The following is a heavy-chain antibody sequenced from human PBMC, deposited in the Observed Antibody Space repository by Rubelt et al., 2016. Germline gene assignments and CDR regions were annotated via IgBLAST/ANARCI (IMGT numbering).Heavy chain of an antibody. CDR1: GYTFTSYA. Sequence: QVQLVQSGAEVKKPGASVKVSCKASGYTFTSYAMHWVRQAPGQRLEWMGWINAGNGNTKYSQKFQGRATITRDTSASTAEMELSSLRSEDTAVYYCAGVIWGSGWSNNWFDPWGQGTLVTVSS. D-gene: IGHD6-19*01. J-gene: IGHJ5*02. CDR3: AGVIWGSGWSNNWFDP. CDR2: INAGNGNT. V-gene: IGHV1-3*01.